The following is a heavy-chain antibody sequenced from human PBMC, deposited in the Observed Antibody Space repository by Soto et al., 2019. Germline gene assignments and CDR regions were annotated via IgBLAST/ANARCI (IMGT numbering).Heavy chain of an antibody. Sequence: SETLSLTCAVYGGSFSGYYWSWIRQPPGKGLEWIGEINHSGSTNYNPSLKSRVTISVDTSKNQFSLKLSSVTAADTAVYYWARGRYYYGSGSYKSGNGPGPYYFDYWGQGTLVTVSS. CDR3: ARGRYYYGSGSYKSGNGPGPYYFDY. D-gene: IGHD3-10*01. CDR2: INHSGST. CDR1: GGSFSGYY. J-gene: IGHJ4*02. V-gene: IGHV4-34*01.